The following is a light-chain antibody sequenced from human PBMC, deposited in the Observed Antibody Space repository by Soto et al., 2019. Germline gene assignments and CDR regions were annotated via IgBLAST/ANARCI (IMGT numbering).Light chain of an antibody. V-gene: IGLV2-14*01. CDR1: SSDVGGYNY. J-gene: IGLJ2*01. CDR2: DVS. CDR3: SSYRSSSTYVV. Sequence: QSALTQPASVSGSPGQSITISCTGTSSDVGGYNYVSWYQKHPGKAPKLMIYDVSNRPSGVSNRFSGSKSGNTASLTISGLQAEDEADYYCSSYRSSSTYVVFGGGTQLTVL.